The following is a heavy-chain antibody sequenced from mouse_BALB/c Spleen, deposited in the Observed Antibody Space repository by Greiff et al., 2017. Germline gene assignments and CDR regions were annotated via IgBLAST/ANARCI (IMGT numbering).Heavy chain of an antibody. D-gene: IGHD2-3*01. CDR1: GFSLTSYG. CDR2: IWAGGST. V-gene: IGHV2-9*02. Sequence: VQLQESGPGLVAPSQSLSITCTVSGFSLTSYGVHWVPQPPGKGLEWLGVIWAGGSTNYNSALMSRLSISKDNSKSQVFLKMNSLQTDDTAMYYCARDQGDGYLPWFAYWGQGTLVTVSA. CDR3: ARDQGDGYLPWFAY. J-gene: IGHJ3*01.